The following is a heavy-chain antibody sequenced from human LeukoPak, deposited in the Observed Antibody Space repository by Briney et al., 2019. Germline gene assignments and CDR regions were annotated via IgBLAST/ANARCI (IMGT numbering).Heavy chain of an antibody. CDR1: GGTFNNYA. D-gene: IGHD3-10*01. Sequence: SVKVSCKASGGTFNNYAIGWVRQAPGQGLEWMGGIIPMFGTANYAQKYQGRVTITADESTSTAHIELSSLRSEDTAMYYCALGSRGVMTDWFDPWGQGTLVTVSS. V-gene: IGHV1-69*01. J-gene: IGHJ5*02. CDR3: ALGSRGVMTDWFDP. CDR2: IIPMFGTA.